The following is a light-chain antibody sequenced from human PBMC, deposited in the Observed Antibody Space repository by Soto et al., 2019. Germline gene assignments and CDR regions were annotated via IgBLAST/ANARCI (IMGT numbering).Light chain of an antibody. CDR1: SSDVGGYNY. CDR3: SSYSPSNSIGV. CDR2: EVS. J-gene: IGLJ2*01. Sequence: QSALTQPPSASGSPGQSVTISCIGTSSDVGGYNYVSWYQQHPGKAPKLMIYEVSNRPSGVPDRFSGSKSGNTASLTVSGRHPADEDDYYSSSYSPSNSIGVFGAGTKLTVL. V-gene: IGLV2-8*01.